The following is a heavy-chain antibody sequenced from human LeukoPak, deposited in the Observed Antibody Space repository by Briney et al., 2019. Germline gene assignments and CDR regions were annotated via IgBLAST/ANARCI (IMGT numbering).Heavy chain of an antibody. V-gene: IGHV3-53*01. D-gene: IGHD2-8*01. J-gene: IGHJ5*02. Sequence: GGSLRLSCAASGFTVSSNYMSWVRQAPGKGLEWVSVIYSGGSTYYADSVKGRFTISRVNSKNTLYLQMNSLRAEDTAVYYCAKDEGGVGFDPWGQGTLVTVSS. CDR1: GFTVSSNY. CDR3: AKDEGGVGFDP. CDR2: IYSGGST.